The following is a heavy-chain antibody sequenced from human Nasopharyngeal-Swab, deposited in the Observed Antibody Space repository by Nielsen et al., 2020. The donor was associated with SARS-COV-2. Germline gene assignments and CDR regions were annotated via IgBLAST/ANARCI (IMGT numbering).Heavy chain of an antibody. Sequence: SETLSLTCTVSGGSISSYYWSWIRQPPGKGLEWIGEINHSGSTNYNPSLKSRVTISVDTSKNQFSLKLSSVTAADTAVYYCARSPTYYDYVWGTPPSAFDIWGQGTMVTVSS. CDR1: GGSISSYY. J-gene: IGHJ3*02. D-gene: IGHD3-16*01. V-gene: IGHV4-34*01. CDR3: ARSPTYYDYVWGTPPSAFDI. CDR2: INHSGST.